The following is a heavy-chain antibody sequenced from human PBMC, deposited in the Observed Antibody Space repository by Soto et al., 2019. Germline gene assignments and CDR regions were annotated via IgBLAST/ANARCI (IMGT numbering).Heavy chain of an antibody. CDR3: AKRSIKDTYYFDY. CDR1: GFTFDDYT. J-gene: IGHJ4*02. Sequence: PGGSLRLSCAASGFTFDDYTMHWVRQAPGKGLEWVSRINSDGSTTHYADSVKGRFTISRDNSKNTLYLQMNSLRAEDTAVYHCAKRSIKDTYYFDYWGQGALVTVSS. D-gene: IGHD1-20*01. V-gene: IGHV3-23*01. CDR2: INSDGSTT.